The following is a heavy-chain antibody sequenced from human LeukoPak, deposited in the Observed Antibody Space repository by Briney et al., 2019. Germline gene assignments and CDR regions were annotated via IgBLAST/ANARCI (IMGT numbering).Heavy chain of an antibody. CDR3: ARGRMPVPGEYELQPPLW. D-gene: IGHD1-1*01. V-gene: IGHV4-34*01. Sequence: SETLSLTCAVYGGSFSGYYWSWIRQPPGEGLEWIGEINHSGTTNYNPSLKSRVTISVDTSKNQFSLRLSSVTAADTAMYYCARGRMPVPGEYELQPPLWWGQGTLVTVSS. CDR2: INHSGTT. CDR1: GGSFSGYY. J-gene: IGHJ4*02.